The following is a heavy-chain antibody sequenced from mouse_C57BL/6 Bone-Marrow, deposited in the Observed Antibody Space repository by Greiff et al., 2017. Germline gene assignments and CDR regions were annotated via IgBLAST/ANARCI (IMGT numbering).Heavy chain of an antibody. CDR2: IHPNSGST. CDR1: GYTFTSYW. Sequence: QVQLQQSGAELVKPGASVTLSCKASGYTFTSYWMHWVKQRPGQGLEWIGMIHPNSGSTNYNEKFKSKATLTVDKSSSTAYMQLSSLTSEDSAVYYCARHGSFFDYWGQGTTLTVSS. V-gene: IGHV1-64*01. J-gene: IGHJ2*01. CDR3: ARHGSFFDY.